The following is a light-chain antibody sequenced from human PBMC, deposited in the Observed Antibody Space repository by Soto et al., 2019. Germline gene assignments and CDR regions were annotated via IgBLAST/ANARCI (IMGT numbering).Light chain of an antibody. CDR3: AAWDDSLNAVV. J-gene: IGLJ2*01. CDR1: SSNIGSNT. V-gene: IGLV1-44*01. CDR2: SNN. Sequence: QSVLTQPPSASGTPGQRVTISCSGSSSNIGSNTVNWYQPLPGTAPKLLSYSNNQRPSGVPDRFSGSKSGTSASLAISGLQSEDEADYYCAAWDDSLNAVVFGGGTKLTVL.